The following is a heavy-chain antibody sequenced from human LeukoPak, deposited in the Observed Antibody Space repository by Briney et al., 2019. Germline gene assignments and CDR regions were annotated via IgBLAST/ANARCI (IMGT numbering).Heavy chain of an antibody. Sequence: GGSLGLSCAASGFTFSSYAMSWVRQAPGKGLEWVSAISGSGGSTYYADSVKGRFTISRDNSKNTLYLQMNSLRAEDTAVYYCAKTKKLVVVAATDYWGQGTLVTVSS. CDR2: ISGSGGST. CDR3: AKTKKLVVVAATDY. V-gene: IGHV3-23*01. CDR1: GFTFSSYA. J-gene: IGHJ4*02. D-gene: IGHD2-15*01.